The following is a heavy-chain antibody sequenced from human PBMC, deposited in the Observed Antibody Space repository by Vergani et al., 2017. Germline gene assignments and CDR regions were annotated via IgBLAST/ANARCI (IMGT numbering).Heavy chain of an antibody. CDR3: AKDSYGTGRYLLGGMDV. Sequence: EVQLLESGGGLVKPGGSLRLSCAASGFTFSSYAMSWVRQAPGKGLEWVSAISGSGGSTYYADSVKGRFTISRDNSKSTQYLQMNSLRAEDTAVYYCAKDSYGTGRYLLGGMDVWGQGTTVTVSS. CDR2: ISGSGGST. V-gene: IGHV3-23*01. D-gene: IGHD3-10*01. CDR1: GFTFSSYA. J-gene: IGHJ6*02.